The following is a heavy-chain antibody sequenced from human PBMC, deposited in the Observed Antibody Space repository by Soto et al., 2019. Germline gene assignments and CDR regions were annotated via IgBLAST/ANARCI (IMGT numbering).Heavy chain of an antibody. V-gene: IGHV1-24*01. D-gene: IGHD2-15*01. CDR2: FDPEDGET. CDR1: GYTLTELS. Sequence: QVQLVQSGAEVKKPGASVKVSCKVSGYTLTELSMHWVRQAPGKGLEWMGGFDPEDGETIYAQKFQGRVTMTEDTSTDTAYMELISLRSEETAVYYCATGDLFLRCSGGSCYSVTVVGGAFDILGQGTMVTVSS. J-gene: IGHJ3*02. CDR3: ATGDLFLRCSGGSCYSVTVVGGAFDI.